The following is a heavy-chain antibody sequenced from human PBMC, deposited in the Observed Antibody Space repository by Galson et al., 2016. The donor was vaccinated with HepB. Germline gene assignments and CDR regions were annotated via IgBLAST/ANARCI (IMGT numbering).Heavy chain of an antibody. CDR2: IIPIFDSA. V-gene: IGHV1-69*13. CDR1: GGTFSSYA. CDR3: ARVSGSYLYY. J-gene: IGHJ4*02. Sequence: SVKVSCKASGGTFSSYAISWVRQAPGHGPEWMGGIIPIFDSAENAQKFQGRVTITADESTGIAYMELSSLRSEDTAVYYCARVSGSYLYYWGQGTLVTVSS. D-gene: IGHD2-15*01.